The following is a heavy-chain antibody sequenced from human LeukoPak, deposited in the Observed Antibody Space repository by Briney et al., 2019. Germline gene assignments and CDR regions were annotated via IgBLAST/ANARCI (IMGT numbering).Heavy chain of an antibody. J-gene: IGHJ4*02. CDR1: GYTFTGYY. Sequence: ASVKVSCKASGYTFTGYYMHWVRQAPGQGLEWMGWINPNSGGTNYAQKFQGRVTMARDTSISTAYMELSRLRSDDTAVYHCARELPYGGNSGSFDYWGQGTLVTVSS. V-gene: IGHV1-2*02. D-gene: IGHD4-23*01. CDR3: ARELPYGGNSGSFDY. CDR2: INPNSGGT.